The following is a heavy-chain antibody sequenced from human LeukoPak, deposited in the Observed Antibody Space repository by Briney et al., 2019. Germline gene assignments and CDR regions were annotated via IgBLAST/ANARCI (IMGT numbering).Heavy chain of an antibody. D-gene: IGHD1-26*01. CDR2: FDPEDGET. CDR3: ATESGSSHPFDY. V-gene: IGHV1-24*01. Sequence: ASVKVSCKVSGYTLTELSMHWVRQAPGKGLEWMGGFDPEDGETIYPQKFQGRVTMTEDTSTDTAYMELSSLRSEDTAVYYCATESGSSHPFDYWGQGTLVTVSS. J-gene: IGHJ4*02. CDR1: GYTLTELS.